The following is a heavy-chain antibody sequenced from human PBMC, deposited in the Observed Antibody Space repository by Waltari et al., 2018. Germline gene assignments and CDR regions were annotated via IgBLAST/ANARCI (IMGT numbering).Heavy chain of an antibody. CDR3: AKDNEAAAGFGMDV. CDR2: ISGNSGSR. CDR1: GGSISSSSYY. Sequence: QLQESGPGLVKPSETLSLTCTVSGGSISSSSYYWGWIRQPPGKGLEWVSGISGNSGSRGYADSVKGRFTISRDNAKNSLYLQMNSLRAEDMALYYCAKDNEAAAGFGMDVWGQGTTVTVSS. J-gene: IGHJ6*02. D-gene: IGHD6-13*01. V-gene: IGHV3-9*03.